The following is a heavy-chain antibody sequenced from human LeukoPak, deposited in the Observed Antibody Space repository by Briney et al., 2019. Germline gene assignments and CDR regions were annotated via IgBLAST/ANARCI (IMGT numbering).Heavy chain of an antibody. CDR2: IFPSGGEI. CDR1: GFTFSTFA. V-gene: IGHV3-23*01. J-gene: IGHJ4*02. CDR3: ATCRQVLLPFES. D-gene: IGHD2-8*02. Sequence: PGGSLRLSCAASGFTFSTFAMIWVRQPPGKGPEWVSSIFPSGGEIHYADSVRGRFTISRDNSKSTLSLQMNSLRAEDTAIYYCATCRQVLLPFESWGQGTLVTVSS.